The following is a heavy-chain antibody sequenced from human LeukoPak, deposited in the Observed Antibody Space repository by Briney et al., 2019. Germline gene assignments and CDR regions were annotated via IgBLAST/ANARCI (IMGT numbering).Heavy chain of an antibody. Sequence: LRLSCAASGFTFSDSYMSWIRQSPGKGLEWIGSIHPSGRLYNNPSLESRVTISIDTSKNQFSLNLNSVTAADTAVYFCSRGLDSRKLGYWGQGTLVTVSS. J-gene: IGHJ4*02. CDR1: GFTFSDSY. CDR2: IHPSGRL. D-gene: IGHD3-22*01. CDR3: SRGLDSRKLGY. V-gene: IGHV4-31*02.